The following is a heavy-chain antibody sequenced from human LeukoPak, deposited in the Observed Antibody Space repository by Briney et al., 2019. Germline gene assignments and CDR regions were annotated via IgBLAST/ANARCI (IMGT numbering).Heavy chain of an antibody. Sequence: PSETLSLTCTVSGGSISSSSYYWGWIRQPPGKGLEWIGSIYYSGSTYYNPSLKSRVTISVDTSKNQFSLKLSSVTAADTAVYYCARDLTPGTELGISGSRITNDAFDIWGQGTMVTVSS. CDR2: IYYSGST. D-gene: IGHD3-10*01. J-gene: IGHJ3*02. V-gene: IGHV4-39*07. CDR3: ARDLTPGTELGISGSRITNDAFDI. CDR1: GGSISSSSYY.